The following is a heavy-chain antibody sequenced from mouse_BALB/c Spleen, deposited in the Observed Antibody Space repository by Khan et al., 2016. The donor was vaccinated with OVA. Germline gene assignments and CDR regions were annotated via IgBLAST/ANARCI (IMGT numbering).Heavy chain of an antibody. CDR2: MIYSGNT. CDR3: ARSTYRYAFAY. CDR1: GDSITSGY. Sequence: EVQLQESGPSLVKPSQTLSLTCSVTGDSITSGYWSWIRKFPGNKLEYMGYMIYSGNTFYNPSLKSRLSITRDTAKNKDYLQLNSVTTEDTATYYCARSTYRYAFAYWGQGTLVTVSA. J-gene: IGHJ3*01. V-gene: IGHV3-8*02. D-gene: IGHD2-14*01.